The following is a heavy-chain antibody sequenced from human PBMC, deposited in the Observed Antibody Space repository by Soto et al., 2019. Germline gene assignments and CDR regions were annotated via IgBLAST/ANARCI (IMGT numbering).Heavy chain of an antibody. CDR1: GGSFSGYY. Sequence: SETLSLTCAVYGGSFSGYYWSWIRQPPGKGLEWIGEINHSGSTNYNPSLKSRVTISVDTSKNQFSLKLSSVTAADTAVYYCARYSRAAARSHYYYYYMDVWGKGSTVT. CDR2: INHSGST. CDR3: ARYSRAAARSHYYYYYMDV. D-gene: IGHD6-6*01. V-gene: IGHV4-34*01. J-gene: IGHJ6*03.